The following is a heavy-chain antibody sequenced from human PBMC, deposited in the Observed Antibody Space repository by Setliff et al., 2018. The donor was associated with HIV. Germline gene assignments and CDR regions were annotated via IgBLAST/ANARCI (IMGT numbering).Heavy chain of an antibody. CDR1: GYTFTSYG. CDR3: ARDGYYYDSSGHLAYYFDY. Sequence: EASVKVSCKASGYTFTSYGISWVRQAPGQGLEWMGWINTYTGNPTYAQDFTGRFVFSLDTSVSTAYLQISSLKAEDIAEYYCARDGYYYDSSGHLAYYFDYWGQGTLVTVS. CDR2: INTYTGNP. V-gene: IGHV7-4-1*02. D-gene: IGHD3-22*01. J-gene: IGHJ4*02.